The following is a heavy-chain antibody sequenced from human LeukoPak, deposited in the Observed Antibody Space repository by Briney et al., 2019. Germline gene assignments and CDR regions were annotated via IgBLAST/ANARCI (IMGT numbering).Heavy chain of an antibody. J-gene: IGHJ3*02. D-gene: IGHD5-12*01. CDR2: IYYSGST. Sequence: SETLSLTCTVSGGSISSSSYYWGWIRQPPGKGLEWIGSIYYSGSTYYNPSLKSRVTMSVDTSKNQFSLKLSSVTAADTAVYYCARRRALRPDGAFDIWGQGTMVTVSS. CDR3: ARRRALRPDGAFDI. V-gene: IGHV4-39*07. CDR1: GGSISSSSYY.